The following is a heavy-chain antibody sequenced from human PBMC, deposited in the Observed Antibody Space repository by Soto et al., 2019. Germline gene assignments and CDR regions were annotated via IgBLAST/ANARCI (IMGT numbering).Heavy chain of an antibody. CDR3: SRVPQYCSRTNRYQDP. CDR2: IYHTGGR. J-gene: IGHJ5*02. Sequence: SGTLSLTCFVSGDSINNTYWWSWVRQAPEEGLEWIGEIYHTGGRSYMPSLRGRITLSIDTSKNQFSLKLNSVTAADTAVYYCSRVPQYCSRTNRYQDPWGQGXRVTVYS. D-gene: IGHD2-2*01. CDR1: GDSINNTYW. V-gene: IGHV4-4*02.